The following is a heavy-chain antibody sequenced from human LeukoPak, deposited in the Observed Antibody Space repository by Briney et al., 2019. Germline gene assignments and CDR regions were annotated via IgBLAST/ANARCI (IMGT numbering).Heavy chain of an antibody. CDR1: GFTFSNYA. CDR2: ISGSGGST. V-gene: IGHV3-23*01. Sequence: GGSLRLSCAVSGFTFSNYAMSWVRQAPGKGLEWVSAISGSGGSTYYADSVKGRFTISRDNSKNTLYLQMNSLRAEDTAVYYCAKDLSREYDILTGYYMSRYYFDYWGQGTLVTVSS. D-gene: IGHD3-9*01. J-gene: IGHJ4*02. CDR3: AKDLSREYDILTGYYMSRYYFDY.